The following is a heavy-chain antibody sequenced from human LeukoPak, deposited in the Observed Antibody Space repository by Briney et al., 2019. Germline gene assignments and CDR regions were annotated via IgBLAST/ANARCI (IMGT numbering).Heavy chain of an antibody. CDR3: ARLSANSSAYFFDY. V-gene: IGHV3-66*04. CDR2: IYRGGST. CDR1: GFTVGGNY. D-gene: IGHD3-22*01. Sequence: GGSLRLSCAASGFTVGGNYMSWVRQAPGKGLEWVSIIYRGGSTNYADSVKGRFTISRDTSKNTLYLQMNSLRAEDTAVYYCARLSANSSAYFFDYWGQGTLVTVTS. J-gene: IGHJ4*02.